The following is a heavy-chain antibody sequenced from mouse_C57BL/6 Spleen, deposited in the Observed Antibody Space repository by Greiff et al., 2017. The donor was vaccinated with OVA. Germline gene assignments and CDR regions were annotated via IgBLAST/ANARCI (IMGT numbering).Heavy chain of an antibody. V-gene: IGHV5-17*01. D-gene: IGHD1-1*01. CDR2: ISSGSSTI. J-gene: IGHJ1*03. Sequence: EVKLQESGGGLVKPGGSLKLSCAASGFTFSDYGMHWVRQAPEKGLEWVAYISSGSSTIYYADTVKGRFTISRDNAKNTLFLQMTSLRSEDTAMYYCARGTTVVSWYFDVWGTGTTVTVSS. CDR3: ARGTTVVSWYFDV. CDR1: GFTFSDYG.